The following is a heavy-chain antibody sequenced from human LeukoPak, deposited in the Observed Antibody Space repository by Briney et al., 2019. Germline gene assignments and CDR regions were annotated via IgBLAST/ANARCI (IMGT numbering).Heavy chain of an antibody. D-gene: IGHD3-3*01. V-gene: IGHV3-23*01. J-gene: IGHJ3*02. CDR1: GFTFSSYA. CDR3: AKRKGAIFGVVMVHAFDI. CDR2: ISGSGGST. Sequence: GGSLRLSCAASGFTFSSYAMSWVRQAPGKGLEWVSAISGSGGSTYYADSVKGRFTISRDNSKNTLYLQMNSLRAEDTAVYYCAKRKGAIFGVVMVHAFDIWGQGTMVTVSS.